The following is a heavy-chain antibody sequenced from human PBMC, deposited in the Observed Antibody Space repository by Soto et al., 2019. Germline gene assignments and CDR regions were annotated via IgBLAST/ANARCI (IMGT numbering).Heavy chain of an antibody. CDR2: IIPIFGKT. CDR1: GDTFKNYA. Sequence: QVQLVQSGAEVRKPGSSVKVSCRASGDTFKNYAISWVRQAPGQGLEWMGGIIPIFGKTDYAQTFHGRVTIHGDESTYTAHMELRGLRSDDTALYYCATSGYNYGPFDYWGRGLLVTVSS. V-gene: IGHV1-69*01. CDR3: ATSGYNYGPFDY. D-gene: IGHD2-15*01. J-gene: IGHJ4*01.